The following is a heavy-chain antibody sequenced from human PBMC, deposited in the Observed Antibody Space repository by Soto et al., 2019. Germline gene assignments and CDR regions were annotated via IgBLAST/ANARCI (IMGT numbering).Heavy chain of an antibody. CDR1: GFTFSGSA. J-gene: IGHJ5*02. CDR2: IRSKANSYAT. D-gene: IGHD3-3*01. V-gene: IGHV3-73*01. Sequence: GGSLRLSCAASGFTFSGSAMHWVRQASGKGLEWVGRIRSKANSYATAYAASVKGRFTISRDDSKNTAYLQMNSLKTEDTAVYYCTRGPPAYYDFWSGAGNWFDPWGQGTLVTVSS. CDR3: TRGPPAYYDFWSGAGNWFDP.